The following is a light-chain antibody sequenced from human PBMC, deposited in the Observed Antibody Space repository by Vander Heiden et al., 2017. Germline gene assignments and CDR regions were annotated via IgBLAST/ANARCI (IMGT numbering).Light chain of an antibody. J-gene: IGLJ1*01. V-gene: IGLV1-40*01. CDR3: RSYTSSMTGV. CDR1: STNVGADYD. Sequence: QSALTQPPSVSGAPRQTVTISCTGSSTNVGADYDVHWYQQHPGTAPKLLIYDNSNRPSGVPDRFSGSKSGTSASLTITGLQAEDEADYYCRSYTSSMTGVFGTGTKVTVL. CDR2: DNS.